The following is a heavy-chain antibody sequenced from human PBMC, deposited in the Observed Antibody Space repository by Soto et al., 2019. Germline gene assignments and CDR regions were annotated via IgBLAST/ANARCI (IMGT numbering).Heavy chain of an antibody. CDR1: GFTFSDYY. J-gene: IGHJ4*02. CDR2: ISSSSSYT. V-gene: IGHV3-11*06. Sequence: GGSLRLSCAASGFTFSDYYMSWIRQAPGKGLEWVSYISSSSSYTNYADSVKGRFTISRDNAKNSLYLQMNSLRAEDTAVYYCARTPDCPNGVCYAGFDYWGQGTLVTVSS. D-gene: IGHD2-8*01. CDR3: ARTPDCPNGVCYAGFDY.